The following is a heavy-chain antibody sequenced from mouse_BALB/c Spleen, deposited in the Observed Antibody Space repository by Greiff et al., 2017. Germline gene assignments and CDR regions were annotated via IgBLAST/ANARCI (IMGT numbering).Heavy chain of an antibody. CDR3: VRHGGDYYGSSPWFAY. V-gene: IGHV10-1*02. J-gene: IGHJ3*01. D-gene: IGHD1-1*01. Sequence: EVKLMESGGGLVQPKGSLKLSCAASGFTFNTYAMNWVRQAPGKGLELVARIRSKSNNYATYYADSVKDRFTISRDDSQSMLYLQMNNLKTEDTAMYYCVRHGGDYYGSSPWFAYWGQGTLVTVSA. CDR1: GFTFNTYA. CDR2: IRSKSNNYAT.